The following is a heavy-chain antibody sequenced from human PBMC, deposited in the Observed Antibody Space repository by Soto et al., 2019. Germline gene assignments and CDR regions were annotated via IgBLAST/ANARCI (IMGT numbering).Heavy chain of an antibody. Sequence: QVQLQQWGAGLLKPSETLSLTCAVYGGSFSGYYWSWIRQPPGKGLEWIGEINHSGSTNYNPSLKSRVTISVDTSKNQFSLKLSSVTAADTAVYYCARGRRDYGDYQWYFDLWGRGTLVTVSS. V-gene: IGHV4-34*01. CDR2: INHSGST. CDR1: GGSFSGYY. D-gene: IGHD4-17*01. J-gene: IGHJ2*01. CDR3: ARGRRDYGDYQWYFDL.